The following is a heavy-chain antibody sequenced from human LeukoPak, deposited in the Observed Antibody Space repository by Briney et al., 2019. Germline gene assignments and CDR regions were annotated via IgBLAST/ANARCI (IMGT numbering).Heavy chain of an antibody. Sequence: GRSLRLSCAASGFTFSSYGMHWVRQAPGKGLEWVAVISYDGSNKYYVDSVKGRFTISRDNSKNTLYLQMNSLRAEDTAVYYCAKGDGYWGQGTLVTVSS. CDR2: ISYDGSNK. J-gene: IGHJ4*02. V-gene: IGHV3-30*18. CDR3: AKGDGY. CDR1: GFTFSSYG. D-gene: IGHD2-21*02.